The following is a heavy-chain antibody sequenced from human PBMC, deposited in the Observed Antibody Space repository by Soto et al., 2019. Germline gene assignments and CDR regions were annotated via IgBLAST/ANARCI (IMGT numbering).Heavy chain of an antibody. J-gene: IGHJ5*02. Sequence: SETLSLTCTVSGGSISSSSYYWGWIRQPPGKGLEWIGSIYYSGSTYYNPSLKSRVTISVDTSKNQFSLKLSSVTAADTAVYYCAITNGSGSYYQGPWFDPWGQGTLGTVSS. CDR3: AITNGSGSYYQGPWFDP. CDR2: IYYSGST. V-gene: IGHV4-39*01. CDR1: GGSISSSSYY. D-gene: IGHD3-10*01.